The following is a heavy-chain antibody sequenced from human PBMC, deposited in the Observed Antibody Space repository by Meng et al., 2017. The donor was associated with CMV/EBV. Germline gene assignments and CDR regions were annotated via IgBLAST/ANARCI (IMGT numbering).Heavy chain of an antibody. CDR3: ARESTIFGVVIPNYYYYGMDV. CDR1: GFTFSSYA. Sequence: GGSLRLSCAASGFTFSSYAMSWVRQAPGKGLEWVSAISGSGGSTYYADSVKGRFTISRDNAKNSLYLQMNSLRAEDTAVYYCARESTIFGVVIPNYYYYGMDVWGQGTTVTVSS. D-gene: IGHD3-3*01. J-gene: IGHJ6*02. V-gene: IGHV3-23*01. CDR2: ISGSGGST.